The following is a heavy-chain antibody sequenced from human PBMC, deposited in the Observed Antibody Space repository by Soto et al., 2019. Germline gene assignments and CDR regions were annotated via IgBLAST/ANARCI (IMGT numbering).Heavy chain of an antibody. CDR1: GFTFSSYW. V-gene: IGHV3-7*01. D-gene: IGHD4-17*01. Sequence: EVQLVESGGGLVQPGGSLRLSCAASGFTFSSYWMSWVRQAPGKGLEWVANIKQDGSEKYYVDSVKGRFTISRDNAKNSLYLQMNSRRAEDTAVYYCARAPKTVTRSRYYFDYWGQGTLVTVSS. CDR2: IKQDGSEK. CDR3: ARAPKTVTRSRYYFDY. J-gene: IGHJ4*02.